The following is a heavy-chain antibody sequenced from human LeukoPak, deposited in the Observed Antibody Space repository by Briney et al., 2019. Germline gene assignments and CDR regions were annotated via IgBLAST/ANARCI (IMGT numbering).Heavy chain of an antibody. D-gene: IGHD7-27*01. CDR1: GYTFTSYG. Sequence: GASVKVSCKATGYTFTSYGISWVRQAPGQGLEWMRWISSNSDNTNYAQKLQGRVTMTTDTSTSTAYMELRSLRSDDTALYFCARDWGSIKVIADYWGQGTLVTVSS. J-gene: IGHJ4*02. V-gene: IGHV1-18*01. CDR2: ISSNSDNT. CDR3: ARDWGSIKVIADY.